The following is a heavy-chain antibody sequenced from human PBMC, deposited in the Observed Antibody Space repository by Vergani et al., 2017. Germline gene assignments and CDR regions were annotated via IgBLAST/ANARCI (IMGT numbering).Heavy chain of an antibody. CDR2: ISGSGGST. V-gene: IGHV3-23*01. CDR1: GFTFSSYA. J-gene: IGHJ4*02. Sequence: EVQLLESGGGLVQPGGSLRLSCAASGFTFSSYAMSWVRQAPGKGLEWVSAISGSGGSTYYADSVKGRFTISRDNAKNSLYLQMNSLRAEDTAVYYCAKAYYYDSSGYNYWGQGTLVTVSS. CDR3: AKAYYYDSSGYNY. D-gene: IGHD3-22*01.